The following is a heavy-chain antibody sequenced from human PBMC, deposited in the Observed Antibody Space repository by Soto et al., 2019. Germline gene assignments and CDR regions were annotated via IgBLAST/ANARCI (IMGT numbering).Heavy chain of an antibody. J-gene: IGHJ4*02. Sequence: GGSLRLSCSASGFTFSSYAMHWVRQAPGKGLEYVSAISSNGGSTYYADSVKGRFTISRDNSKNTLYLQMSSLRAEDTAVYYCASKSDNYVRDYWGQGTLVTVSS. D-gene: IGHD4-4*01. CDR1: GFTFSSYA. V-gene: IGHV3-64D*06. CDR3: ASKSDNYVRDY. CDR2: ISSNGGST.